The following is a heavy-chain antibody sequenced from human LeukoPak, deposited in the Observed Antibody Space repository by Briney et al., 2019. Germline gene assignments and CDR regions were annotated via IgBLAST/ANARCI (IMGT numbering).Heavy chain of an antibody. Sequence: TSETLSLTCAVYGGSFSGYYWSWIRQPPGKGLEWIGEINHSGSTNYNPSLKSRVTISVDTSKNQFSLKLSSVTAADTAVYYCARVIPKSSGTYYYYYYMDVWGKGTTVTVSS. CDR1: GGSFSGYY. CDR3: ARVIPKSSGTYYYYYYMDV. D-gene: IGHD3-16*02. V-gene: IGHV4-34*01. J-gene: IGHJ6*03. CDR2: INHSGST.